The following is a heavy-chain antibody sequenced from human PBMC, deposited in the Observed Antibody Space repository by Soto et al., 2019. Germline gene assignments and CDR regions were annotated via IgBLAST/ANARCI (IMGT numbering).Heavy chain of an antibody. V-gene: IGHV3-33*01. D-gene: IGHD3-9*01. Sequence: QVQLVESGGGVVQPGTSLRLSCAASGFIFSTYGMHWVRQAPGEGLEWVAIIWSDGSNKYYADSVKGRFTISRDNAKNTLSLQMNSLRAEDTAVYYCVRGPWPAGYRDYDIFDYWGQGTLVTVSS. CDR1: GFIFSTYG. J-gene: IGHJ4*02. CDR2: IWSDGSNK. CDR3: VRGPWPAGYRDYDIFDY.